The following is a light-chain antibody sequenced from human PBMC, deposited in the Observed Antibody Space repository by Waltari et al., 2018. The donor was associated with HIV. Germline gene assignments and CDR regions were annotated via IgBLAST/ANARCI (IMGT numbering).Light chain of an antibody. CDR2: EVN. CDR1: NSDVGGYKS. V-gene: IGLV2-14*01. J-gene: IGLJ1*01. Sequence: QSALTQPASVSGSPGQSITISCTGTNSDVGGYKSVSWYQPPPDKAPKLMIYEVNNRPAGVSSRISGSKSGNTASLTISGLQAADEADYYCSSYTDSRPLYVFGTGTKVTVL. CDR3: SSYTDSRPLYV.